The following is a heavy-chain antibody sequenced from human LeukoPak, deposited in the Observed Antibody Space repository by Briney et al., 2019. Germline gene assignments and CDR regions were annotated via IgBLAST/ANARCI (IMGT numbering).Heavy chain of an antibody. CDR1: GYTFTSYA. CDR3: ARVPYYYDSSGYSPIDY. CDR2: IIPIFGTA. V-gene: IGHV1-69*13. J-gene: IGHJ4*02. Sequence: ASVKVSCKASGYTFTSYAMHWVRQAPGQGLEWMGGIIPIFGTANYAQKFQGRVTITADESTSTAYMELSSLRSEDTAVYYCARVPYYYDSSGYSPIDYWGQGTLVTVSS. D-gene: IGHD3-22*01.